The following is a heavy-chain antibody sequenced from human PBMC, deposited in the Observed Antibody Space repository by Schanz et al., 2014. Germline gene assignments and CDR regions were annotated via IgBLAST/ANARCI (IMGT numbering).Heavy chain of an antibody. Sequence: QVQLVESGGGLVKPGGSLRLSCTASGFTFSDYYMTWIRQAPGKGLEWVAFLSFDSRHIYYADSVKGRFTISRDNAKSYLHLKIKSLRADDTAVYYCARDGVAATTDFEYWGQGALVTVSS. D-gene: IGHD1-1*01. J-gene: IGHJ4*02. CDR3: ARDGVAATTDFEY. CDR1: GFTFSDYY. V-gene: IGHV3-11*06. CDR2: LSFDSRHI.